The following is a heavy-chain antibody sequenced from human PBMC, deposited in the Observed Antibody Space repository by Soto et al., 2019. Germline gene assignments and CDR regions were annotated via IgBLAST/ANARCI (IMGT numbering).Heavy chain of an antibody. Sequence: PGGSLRLSCAVSGLTFSSNGMHWVRQAPGKGLGWVAVISYDGSNKYYADSVKGQFTISRDKSKSTLYLQMNSLRAADTAVYYCAKDQGGLRFNRVYYYYGTDVWGQGTTVTVSS. CDR3: AKDQGGLRFNRVYYYYGTDV. CDR2: ISYDGSNK. V-gene: IGHV3-30*18. J-gene: IGHJ6*02. D-gene: IGHD5-12*01. CDR1: GLTFSSNG.